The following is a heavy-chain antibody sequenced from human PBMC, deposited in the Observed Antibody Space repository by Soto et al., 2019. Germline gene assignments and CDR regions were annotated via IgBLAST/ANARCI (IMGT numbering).Heavy chain of an antibody. CDR1: GFTFSSYS. CDR3: AADPFDWFPNLDY. Sequence: PGGSLRLSCAASGFTFSSYSMNWVRQAPGKGLEWVSSISSSSSYIYYADSVKGRFTISRDNAKNSLYLQMNSLRAEDTAVYYCAADPFDWFPNLDYWGQGTLVTVSS. J-gene: IGHJ4*02. CDR2: ISSSSSYI. D-gene: IGHD3-9*01. V-gene: IGHV3-21*01.